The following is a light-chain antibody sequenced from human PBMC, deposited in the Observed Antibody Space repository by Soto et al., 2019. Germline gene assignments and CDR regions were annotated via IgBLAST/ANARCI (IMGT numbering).Light chain of an antibody. J-gene: IGKJ1*01. V-gene: IGKV1-5*01. CDR1: QSISSW. Sequence: DIQMSQSPSTLSSSVGDKVTITCRARQSISSWLAWYQQKPGKAPKLLIYDPSSLESEVPSRLSGSGCGKESTVTISSLQPDDFESYYWQQYDGYWTFSQGTKVHTK. CDR2: DPS. CDR3: QQYDGYWT.